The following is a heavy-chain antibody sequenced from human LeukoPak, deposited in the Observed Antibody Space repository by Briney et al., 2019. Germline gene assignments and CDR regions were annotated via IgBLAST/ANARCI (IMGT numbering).Heavy chain of an antibody. CDR1: GYTFTAYY. CDR3: ARTTVIAYYYYYYMDV. J-gene: IGHJ6*03. CDR2: INPNSGGT. Sequence: ASVKVSRKASGYTFTAYYMHWVRQAPGQGLEWMGWINPNSGGTNYAQKFQDRVTMTRDTSISTAYMELSRLRSDDTAVYYCARTTVIAYYYYYYMDVWGKGTTVTVSS. D-gene: IGHD4-17*01. V-gene: IGHV1-2*02.